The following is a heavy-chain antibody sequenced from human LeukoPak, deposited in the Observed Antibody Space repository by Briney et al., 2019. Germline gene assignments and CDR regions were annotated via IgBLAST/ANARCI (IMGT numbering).Heavy chain of an antibody. J-gene: IGHJ4*02. V-gene: IGHV4-34*01. CDR1: GSTFTKDW. Sequence: GSLRLSCVASGSTFTKDWMSWVRQPPGKGLEWIGEINHSGSTNYNPSLKSRVTISVDTSKNQFSLKLSSVTAADTAVYYCARHDSSNPVDYWGQGTLVTVSS. D-gene: IGHD3-22*01. CDR2: INHSGST. CDR3: ARHDSSNPVDY.